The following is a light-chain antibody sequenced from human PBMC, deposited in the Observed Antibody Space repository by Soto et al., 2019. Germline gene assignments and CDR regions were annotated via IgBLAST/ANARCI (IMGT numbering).Light chain of an antibody. CDR2: KVS. J-gene: IGKJ1*01. CDR1: QSLLHSDGNTY. CDR3: MQATQSHWT. V-gene: IGKV2-24*01. Sequence: DIVMTQTPLSSPVTLGQAASISCRSSQSLLHSDGNTYLSWFQQRPGQPPRLLIYKVSDRFSGVPDRLSGSGAGTDFTLTISRVEAEDVGIYYFMQATQSHWTFGQGTQVEIK.